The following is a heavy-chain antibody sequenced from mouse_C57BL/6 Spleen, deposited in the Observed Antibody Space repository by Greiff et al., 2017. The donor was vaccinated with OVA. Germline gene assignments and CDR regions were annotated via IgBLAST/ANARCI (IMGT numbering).Heavy chain of an antibody. Sequence: QVQLKQPGAELVKPGASVKLSCKASGYTFTSYWMHWVKQRPGQGLEWIGMIHPNSGSTNYNEKFKSKATLTVDKSSSTAYMQLSSLTSEDSAVYYCAREGDDGYPWFAYWGQGTLVTVSA. CDR3: AREGDDGYPWFAY. J-gene: IGHJ3*01. V-gene: IGHV1-64*01. CDR2: IHPNSGST. D-gene: IGHD2-3*01. CDR1: GYTFTSYW.